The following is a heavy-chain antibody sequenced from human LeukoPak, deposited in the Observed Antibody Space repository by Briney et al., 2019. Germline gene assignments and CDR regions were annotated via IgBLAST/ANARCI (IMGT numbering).Heavy chain of an antibody. CDR1: GGSISSGAYY. CDR3: ARGGEYCSSTSCYGGGEFDY. Sequence: SETLSLTCTVSGGSISSGAYYWGWIRQPPGKGLEWIGSIYYSGSTYYNPSLKSRVTISVDTSKNQFSLKLSSVTAADTAVYYCARGGEYCSSTSCYGGGEFDYWGQGTLVTVSS. J-gene: IGHJ4*02. V-gene: IGHV4-39*07. D-gene: IGHD2-2*01. CDR2: IYYSGST.